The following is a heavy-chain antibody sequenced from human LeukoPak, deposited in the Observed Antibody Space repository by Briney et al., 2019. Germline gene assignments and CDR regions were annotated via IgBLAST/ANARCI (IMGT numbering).Heavy chain of an antibody. J-gene: IGHJ4*02. Sequence: ASVKVSCKASGYTFTGYYMHWVRQAPGQGLEWMGRINPNSGGTNYAQKFQGRVTISRDNSRNTLYLQMNSLRAEDTAVYYCAKDRPNYYGTNGHYYRRDGDCWGQGTLVTVSS. CDR2: INPNSGGT. CDR3: AKDRPNYYGTNGHYYRRDGDC. V-gene: IGHV1-2*06. D-gene: IGHD3-22*01. CDR1: GYTFTGYY.